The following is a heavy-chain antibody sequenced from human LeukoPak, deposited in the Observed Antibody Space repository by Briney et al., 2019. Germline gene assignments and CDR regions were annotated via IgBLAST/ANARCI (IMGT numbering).Heavy chain of an antibody. CDR1: GFTFSSYT. D-gene: IGHD5-24*01. J-gene: IGHJ4*02. CDR3: ASSGYNYGFDY. Sequence: GGSLRLSCAASGFTFSSYTMTWVRQAPGKGLEWVSYISTGGSTIYYADSVKGRFTISRDNAKNSLYLQMNSLRAEDTAIYYCASSGYNYGFDYWGQGTLVTVSS. V-gene: IGHV3-48*04. CDR2: ISTGGSTI.